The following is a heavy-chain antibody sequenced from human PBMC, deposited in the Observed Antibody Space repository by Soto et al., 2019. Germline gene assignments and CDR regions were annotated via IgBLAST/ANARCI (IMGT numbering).Heavy chain of an antibody. J-gene: IGHJ5*02. CDR3: ARGQRALITYGPFDP. D-gene: IGHD4-17*01. CDR2: FSGTGGYT. V-gene: IGHV3-23*01. Sequence: QPGGSLRLSCAASGFTLSNYAMSWVRQAPGKGLEWVSTFSGTGGYTYYADSVKGRFTISRDDSKNTLFLHMNSLRAADTAVYYCARGQRALITYGPFDPWGQGTLVTVSS. CDR1: GFTLSNYA.